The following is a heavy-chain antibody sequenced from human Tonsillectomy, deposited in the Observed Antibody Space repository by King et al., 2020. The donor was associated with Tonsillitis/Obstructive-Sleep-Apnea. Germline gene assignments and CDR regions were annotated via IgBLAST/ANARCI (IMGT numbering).Heavy chain of an antibody. V-gene: IGHV3-23*04. J-gene: IGHJ4*02. D-gene: IGHD3-3*01. Sequence: VQLVESGGGLVQPGGSLRLSCAASGFTFSRYAMSWVRQAPGKGLEWVSSLTGSADSTYYADSGKGRFTISRDNSKNTLYLQMNSLRAEDTAVYYCAKDRSYDFWSGYYVGDYWGQGTLVTVSS. CDR2: LTGSADST. CDR3: AKDRSYDFWSGYYVGDY. CDR1: GFTFSRYA.